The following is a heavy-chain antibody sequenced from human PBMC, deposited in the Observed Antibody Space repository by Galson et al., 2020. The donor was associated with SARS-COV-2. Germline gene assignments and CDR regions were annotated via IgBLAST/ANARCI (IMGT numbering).Heavy chain of an antibody. V-gene: IGHV4-59*13. Sequence: SETLSLTCTVSGASISNFYWTWIRQPPGKGLEWIGYMYDTGRKYNPPLKSRVAISLDPSKNQFSLKLTSVTAADTAVYFCARGGLAAGGFRPYVFDVWGRGTMVTVSS. CDR3: ARGGLAAGGFRPYVFDV. D-gene: IGHD6-13*01. J-gene: IGHJ3*01. CDR1: GASISNFY. CDR2: MYDTGR.